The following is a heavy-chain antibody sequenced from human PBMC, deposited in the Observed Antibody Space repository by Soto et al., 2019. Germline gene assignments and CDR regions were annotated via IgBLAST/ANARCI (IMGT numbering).Heavy chain of an antibody. V-gene: IGHV1-18*04. CDR3: ARRGSGRYLS. D-gene: IGHD1-26*01. CDR1: GYTFTSYG. CDR2: ISAYNGNT. J-gene: IGHJ4*02. Sequence: QVQLVQSGAEVKKPGASVKVSCKASGYTFTSYGISWVRQAPGQGLEWMGWISAYNGNTNYAQKLQGRVTMTTDTPTRKVYMELRSRRSGDTAVYYCARRGSGRYLSWSQGTLVTVSS.